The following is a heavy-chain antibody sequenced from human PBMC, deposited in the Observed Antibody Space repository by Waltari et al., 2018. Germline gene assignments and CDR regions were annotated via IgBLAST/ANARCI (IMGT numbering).Heavy chain of an antibody. CDR3: AREIGIGAFDI. V-gene: IGHV3-48*04. D-gene: IGHD1-26*01. J-gene: IGHJ3*02. Sequence: EVQLVESGGGLVQPGGSLRLSCAASGFTFSSYSMNWVRQAPGKGLEWVSYISSSSSTIYYADSVKGRFTISRDNAKNSLYLQMNILRAEDTAVYYCAREIGIGAFDIWGQGTMVTVSS. CDR2: ISSSSSTI. CDR1: GFTFSSYS.